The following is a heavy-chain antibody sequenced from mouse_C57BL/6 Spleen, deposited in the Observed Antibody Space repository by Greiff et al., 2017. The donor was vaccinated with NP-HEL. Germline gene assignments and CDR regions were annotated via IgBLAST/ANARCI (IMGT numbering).Heavy chain of an antibody. CDR2: ISSGGSYT. J-gene: IGHJ2*01. CDR3: ARDSSGWDY. Sequence: EVKLEESGGDLVKPGGSLKLSCAASGFTFSSYGMSWVRQTPDKRLEWVATISSGGSYTYYPDSVKGRFTISRDNAKNTLYLQMSSLKSEDTAMYYCARDSSGWDYWGQGTTLTVSS. V-gene: IGHV5-6*02. CDR1: GFTFSSYG. D-gene: IGHD3-2*02.